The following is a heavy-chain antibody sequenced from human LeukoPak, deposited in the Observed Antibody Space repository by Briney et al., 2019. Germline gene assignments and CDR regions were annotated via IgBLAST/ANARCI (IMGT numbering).Heavy chain of an antibody. CDR3: ASEWRFWSGYYPLYNWFDP. V-gene: IGHV4-61*02. J-gene: IGHJ5*02. D-gene: IGHD3-3*01. Sequence: SETLSLTCTVSGGSISSGSYYWSWIRQPAGKGLEWIGRIYTSGSTNYNPSLKSRVTISVDTSKNQFSLKLSSVTAADTAVYYCASEWRFWSGYYPLYNWFDPWGQGTLVTVSS. CDR1: GGSISSGSYY. CDR2: IYTSGST.